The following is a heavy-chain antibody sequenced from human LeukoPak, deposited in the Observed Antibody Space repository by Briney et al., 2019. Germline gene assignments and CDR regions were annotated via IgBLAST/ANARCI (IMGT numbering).Heavy chain of an antibody. J-gene: IGHJ4*02. CDR1: GGSISSYY. V-gene: IGHV4-59*01. D-gene: IGHD6-13*01. CDR3: ARREAAGVFYFDY. CDR2: VYYTGNT. Sequence: SETLSLTCTVSGGSISSYYWTWLRQAPGKGLEWIGYVYYTGNTNYNPSLRSRVTISLDTSKNQFSLRLSSVTAADTAVYYCARREAAGVFYFDYWGQGTLVTVSS.